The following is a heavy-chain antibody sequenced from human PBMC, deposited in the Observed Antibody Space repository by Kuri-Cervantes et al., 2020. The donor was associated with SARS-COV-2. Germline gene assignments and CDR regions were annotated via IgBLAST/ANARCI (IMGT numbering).Heavy chain of an antibody. V-gene: IGHV4-61*02. CDR2: IYTSGST. Sequence: SETLSLTCTVSGDPMSSGNYYWSWIRQPAGKGLEWIGRIYTSGSTNYNPSLKSRVTMSVDTSKNQFSLKLSSVTAADTAVYYCARGDERRTTRTFDYWGQGTLVTVSS. J-gene: IGHJ4*02. CDR1: GDPMSSGNYY. D-gene: IGHD1-1*01. CDR3: ARGDERRTTRTFDY.